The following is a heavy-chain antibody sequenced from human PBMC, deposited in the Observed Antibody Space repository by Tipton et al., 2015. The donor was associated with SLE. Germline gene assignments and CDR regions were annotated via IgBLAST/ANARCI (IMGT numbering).Heavy chain of an antibody. CDR1: GGYISSGGYS. CDR2: IYHSGST. CDR3: ARADGATGLDY. J-gene: IGHJ4*02. D-gene: IGHD5-12*01. V-gene: IGHV4-30-2*01. Sequence: TLSLTCAVSGGYISSGGYSWSWIRQPPGKGLEWIGYIYHSGSTYYTPSLKSRVTVSVDTSKNKFSLKLTSVTAADTAVYYCARADGATGLDYWGQGTLVSVIS.